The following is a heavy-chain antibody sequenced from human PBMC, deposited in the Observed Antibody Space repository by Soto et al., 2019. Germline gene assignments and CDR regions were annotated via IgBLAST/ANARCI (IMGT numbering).Heavy chain of an antibody. CDR3: TRRRYYYYGLDV. J-gene: IGHJ6*02. V-gene: IGHV3-73*01. CDR1: GFRFSDFA. Sequence: GGSLRLSCGVSGFRFSDFALLCVRQAPGKGLEWVGRIRTKGSNYATAYGASVKGRFTISRDDSKNTAYLQMNSLKIEDTAVYYCTRRRYYYYGLDVWGQGTAVTVSS. CDR2: IRTKGSNYAT. D-gene: IGHD6-25*01.